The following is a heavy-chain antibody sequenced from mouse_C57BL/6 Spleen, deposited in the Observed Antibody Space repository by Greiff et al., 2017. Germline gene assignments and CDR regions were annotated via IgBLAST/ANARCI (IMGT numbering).Heavy chain of an antibody. CDR1: GFTFSDYG. J-gene: IGHJ4*01. Sequence: DVKLVESGGGLVKPGGSLKLSCAASGFTFSDYGMHWVRQAPEKGLEWVAYISSGSSTIYYADTVKGRFTISRDNAKNTLFLQMTSLRSEDTAMYYCARPYSNYGYAMDYWGQGTSVTVSS. CDR2: ISSGSSTI. D-gene: IGHD2-5*01. CDR3: ARPYSNYGYAMDY. V-gene: IGHV5-17*01.